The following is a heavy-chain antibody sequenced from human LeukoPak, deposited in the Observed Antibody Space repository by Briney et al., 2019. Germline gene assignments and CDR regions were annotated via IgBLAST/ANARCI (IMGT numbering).Heavy chain of an antibody. D-gene: IGHD5-18*01. Sequence: GGSLRLSCAASGFTVSSNYMSWVRQAPGKGLEWVSVIYSGGSTYYADSVKGRFTISRDNSKNTLYLQMNSLRAEDTAAYYCARRPLRLKTVTVYYFDYWGQGTLVTVSS. CDR3: ARRPLRLKTVTVYYFDY. V-gene: IGHV3-53*01. CDR1: GFTVSSNY. CDR2: IYSGGST. J-gene: IGHJ4*02.